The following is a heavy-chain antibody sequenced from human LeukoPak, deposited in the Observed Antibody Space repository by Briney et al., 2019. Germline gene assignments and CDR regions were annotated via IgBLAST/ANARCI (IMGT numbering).Heavy chain of an antibody. CDR2: INYSGDT. V-gene: IGHV4-30-4*08. CDR1: GGSIISGDSY. J-gene: IGHJ2*01. Sequence: PSETLSLTCTVSGGSIISGDSYWSWIRQPPGKGLEWIGYINYSGDTSYSASLKSRVSISLDTSKNQFSLNLTSVTAADTAVYYCARDGEPRDWYFDLWGRGTLVTVSS. D-gene: IGHD1-14*01. CDR3: ARDGEPRDWYFDL.